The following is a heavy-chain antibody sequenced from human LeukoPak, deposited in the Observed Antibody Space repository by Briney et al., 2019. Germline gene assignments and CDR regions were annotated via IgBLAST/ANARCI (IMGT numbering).Heavy chain of an antibody. CDR3: ASKGRGITISDY. CDR1: GGSISSSSYY. CDR2: IYYSGST. V-gene: IGHV4-39*01. J-gene: IGHJ4*02. Sequence: SETLSLTCTDSGGSISSSSYYWGWIRQPPGKGLEWIGSIYYSGSTYYNPSLKSRVTISVDTSKNQFSLKLSSVTAADTAVYYCASKGRGITISDYWGQGTLVTVSS. D-gene: IGHD3-9*01.